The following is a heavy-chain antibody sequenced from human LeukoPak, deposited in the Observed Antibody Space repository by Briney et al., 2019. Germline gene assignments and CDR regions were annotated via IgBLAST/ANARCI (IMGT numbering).Heavy chain of an antibody. CDR3: ARLGDSSSWEYNWFDP. Sequence: GGSLRLSCAASGFTFSSYEMNWVRQAPGKGLEWVSYISSSGSTIYYADSVKGRFTISRDNAKNSLYLQMNSLRAEDTALYYCARLGDSSSWEYNWFDPWGQGTLVTVSS. V-gene: IGHV3-48*03. J-gene: IGHJ5*02. D-gene: IGHD6-13*01. CDR1: GFTFSSYE. CDR2: ISSSGSTI.